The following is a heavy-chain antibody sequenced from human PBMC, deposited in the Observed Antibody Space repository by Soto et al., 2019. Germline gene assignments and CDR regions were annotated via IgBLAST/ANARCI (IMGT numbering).Heavy chain of an antibody. Sequence: PSETLSLTCSVSGGSISSGGYYWSWIRQHPGKGLEWIGYIYYSGSTYYNPTLKSRVTISVDTSKNQFSLKLSSVTAADTAVYYCARFKLVVVVAAKGPPGYNWFDPWGQGTLVTVSS. V-gene: IGHV4-31*03. CDR2: IYYSGST. D-gene: IGHD2-15*01. CDR3: ARFKLVVVVAAKGPPGYNWFDP. CDR1: GGSISSGGYY. J-gene: IGHJ5*02.